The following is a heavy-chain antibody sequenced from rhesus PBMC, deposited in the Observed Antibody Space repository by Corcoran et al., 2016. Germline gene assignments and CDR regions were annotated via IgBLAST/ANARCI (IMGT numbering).Heavy chain of an antibody. Sequence: QVTLKESGPALVKPTQTLTLTCTFSGFSLSTRGMGVGWIRQPTRKTLEWLAHIYWDEDKRYSTSLKSRLTISKDTSKNQVVLTMTNMDPVDTATYYCARRRSGYFDYWGQGVLVTVSS. CDR2: IYWDEDK. J-gene: IGHJ4*01. V-gene: IGHV2-1*01. CDR3: ARRRSGYFDY. CDR1: GFSLSTRGMG.